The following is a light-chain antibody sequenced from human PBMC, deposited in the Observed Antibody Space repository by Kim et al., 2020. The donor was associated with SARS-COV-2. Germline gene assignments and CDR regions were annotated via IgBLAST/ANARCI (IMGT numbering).Light chain of an antibody. CDR2: DAS. J-gene: IGKJ4*01. CDR1: QSVSSY. V-gene: IGKV3-11*01. Sequence: PGERAPPSCRASQSVSSYLAWYQQKPGQAPRLLIYDASNRATGIPARFSGSGSGTDFTLTISSLEPEDFAVYYCQQRSNWPPALTFGGGTKVDIK. CDR3: QQRSNWPPALT.